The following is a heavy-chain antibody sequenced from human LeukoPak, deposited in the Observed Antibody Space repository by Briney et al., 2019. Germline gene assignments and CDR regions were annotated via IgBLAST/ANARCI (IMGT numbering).Heavy chain of an antibody. CDR1: GYTFTGYY. CDR2: TNPNSGGT. Sequence: ASVKVSCKASGYTFTGYYMHWVRQAPGQGLEWMGWTNPNSGGTNYAQKFQGRVTMTRDTSISTAYMELSRLRSDDTAVYYCARESCSGGSCYSDYWGQGTLVTVSS. CDR3: ARESCSGGSCYSDY. D-gene: IGHD2-15*01. J-gene: IGHJ4*02. V-gene: IGHV1-2*02.